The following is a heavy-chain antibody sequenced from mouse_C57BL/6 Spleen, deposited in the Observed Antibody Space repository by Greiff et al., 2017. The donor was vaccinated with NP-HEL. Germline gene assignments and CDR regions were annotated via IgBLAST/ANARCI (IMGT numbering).Heavy chain of an antibody. Sequence: VQLQQSGAELVRPGASVTLSCKASGYTFTDYEMHWVKQTPVHGLEWIGAIDPETGGTAYNQKFKGKAILTADKSSSTAYMELRSLTSEDSAVYYCTRWDYGSSVAYWGQGTLVTVSA. D-gene: IGHD1-1*01. J-gene: IGHJ3*01. CDR2: IDPETGGT. CDR3: TRWDYGSSVAY. V-gene: IGHV1-15*01. CDR1: GYTFTDYE.